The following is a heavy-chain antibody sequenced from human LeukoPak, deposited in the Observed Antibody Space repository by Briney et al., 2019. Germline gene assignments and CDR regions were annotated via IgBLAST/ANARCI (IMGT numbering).Heavy chain of an antibody. J-gene: IGHJ4*02. V-gene: IGHV3-48*03. CDR1: GFTFSSYE. CDR2: ISSSGSTI. Sequence: GGSLRLSCAASGFTFSSYEMNWVRQAPGKGLEWVSYISSSGSTIYYADSVKGRFTISRDNAKNSLYLQMNSLRAEDTAVYYCARARGIAAAMDYWGPGTLVTVSS. D-gene: IGHD6-13*01. CDR3: ARARGIAAAMDY.